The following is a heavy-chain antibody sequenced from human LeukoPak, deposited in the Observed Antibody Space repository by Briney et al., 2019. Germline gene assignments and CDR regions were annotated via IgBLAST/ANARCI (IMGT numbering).Heavy chain of an antibody. Sequence: QPGRSLRLSCAASGFTFSSYAMHWVRQAPGKGLEWVAVISYDGSNKYYADSVKGRFTISRDNSKNTLYLQMNSLRAEDTAVYYCARDLPYGRCLDVWGQGTTVTVSS. CDR1: GFTFSSYA. CDR3: ARDLPYGRCLDV. J-gene: IGHJ6*02. D-gene: IGHD2-8*02. V-gene: IGHV3-30-3*01. CDR2: ISYDGSNK.